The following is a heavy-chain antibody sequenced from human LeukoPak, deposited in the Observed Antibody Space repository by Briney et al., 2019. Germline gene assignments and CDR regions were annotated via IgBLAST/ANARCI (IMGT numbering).Heavy chain of an antibody. J-gene: IGHJ3*02. V-gene: IGHV6-1*01. CDR3: ARNGQYHNLPLDI. CDR1: GDSVSSNSAA. Sequence: SQTLSLTCAISGDSVSSNSAAWNWVRQSPSRGLEWLGRTYYRSKWHNNYAVYVKSRITINPDTSKNQFFLQLNSVTPEDTAVYYCARNGQYHNLPLDIWGQGTMVTVSS. D-gene: IGHD1-20*01. CDR2: TYYRSKWHN.